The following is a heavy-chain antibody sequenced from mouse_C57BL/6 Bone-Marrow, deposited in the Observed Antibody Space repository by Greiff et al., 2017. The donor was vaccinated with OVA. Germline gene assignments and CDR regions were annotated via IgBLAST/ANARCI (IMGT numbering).Heavy chain of an antibody. D-gene: IGHD1-1*01. V-gene: IGHV1-69*01. J-gene: IGHJ3*01. CDR2: IDPSDSYT. CDR3: ARGGPYYYGSSSFAY. CDR1: GYTFTSYW. Sequence: QVQLQQPGAELVMPGASVKLSCKASGYTFTSYWMHWVKQRPGQGLEWIGEIDPSDSYTNYNQKFKGKSTLTVDKSSSTAYMQLSSLTSEDSADYYCARGGPYYYGSSSFAYWGQGTLVTVSA.